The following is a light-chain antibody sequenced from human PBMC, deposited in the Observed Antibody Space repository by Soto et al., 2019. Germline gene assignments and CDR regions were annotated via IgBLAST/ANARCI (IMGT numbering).Light chain of an antibody. J-gene: IGKJ1*01. V-gene: IGKV1-5*01. CDR3: QHYNTYSPGT. CDR1: QSVSSW. Sequence: IQMTQTPATLSAFAADRVNVTCLGSQSVSSWVAWYQEKTGRGPKLLIYDASTCQSGVPTRFIGSGSGTEFTLTITSLQPDDFATYYCQHYNTYSPGTFGQGTKVDIK. CDR2: DAS.